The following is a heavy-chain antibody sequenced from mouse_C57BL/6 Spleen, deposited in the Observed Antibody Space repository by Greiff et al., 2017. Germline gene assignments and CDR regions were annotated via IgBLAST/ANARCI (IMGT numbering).Heavy chain of an antibody. CDR3: ATLTLAY. CDR1: GFTFSSYT. Sequence: EVQVEESGGGLVKPGGSLKLSCAASGFTFSSYTMSWVRQTPEKRLEWVATISGGGGNTYYPDSVKGRFTISRDNAKNTLYLQMSSLRSEDTALYYCATLTLAYWGQGTLVTVSA. V-gene: IGHV5-9*01. D-gene: IGHD1-2*01. CDR2: ISGGGGNT. J-gene: IGHJ3*01.